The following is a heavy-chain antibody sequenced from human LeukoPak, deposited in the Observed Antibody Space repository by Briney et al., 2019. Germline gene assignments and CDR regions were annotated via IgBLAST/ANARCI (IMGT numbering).Heavy chain of an antibody. J-gene: IGHJ4*02. CDR2: IYYSGST. V-gene: IGHV4-59*08. D-gene: IGHD3-3*01. Sequence: SETLSLTCTVSGGSISSYYWSWIRQPPGKGLEWLGYIYYSGSTNYNPSLKSRVTISVDTSKNQFSLKLSSVTAADTAVYYCAKGNYDFWSGYLKMLDYWGQGTLVTVSS. CDR1: GGSISSYY. CDR3: AKGNYDFWSGYLKMLDY.